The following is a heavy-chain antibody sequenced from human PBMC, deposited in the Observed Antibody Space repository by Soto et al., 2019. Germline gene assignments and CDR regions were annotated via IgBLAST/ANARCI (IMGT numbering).Heavy chain of an antibody. CDR1: GYTFTSYG. CDR3: ARGRYGDY. D-gene: IGHD1-1*01. Sequence: QVHLVQSGAEVKKPGASVKVSCKASGYTFTSYGITWVRQAPGQGLEWMGWISAHNGNTDYAQKLQGRVIVTRDTSTSTAYVELRSQRSDDTGVYYCARGRYGDYWGQGALVTVSS. V-gene: IGHV1-18*01. CDR2: ISAHNGNT. J-gene: IGHJ4*02.